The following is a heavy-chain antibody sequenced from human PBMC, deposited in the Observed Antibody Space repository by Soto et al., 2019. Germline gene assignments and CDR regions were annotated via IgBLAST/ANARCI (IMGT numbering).Heavy chain of an antibody. CDR2: ISSSGSTI. CDR1: GFTFSDYY. J-gene: IGHJ6*03. V-gene: IGHV3-11*01. CDR3: DRDYCSGGSCYSGYYYYYMDV. Sequence: QVQLVESGGGLVKPGGSLRLSCAASGFTFSDYYMSWIRQAPGKGLEWVSYISSSGSTIYYADSVKGRFTIYRDNAKNSLYLQMNSLRAEDTGVYYCDRDYCSGGSCYSGYYYYYMDVWGKGTTGTVSS. D-gene: IGHD2-15*01.